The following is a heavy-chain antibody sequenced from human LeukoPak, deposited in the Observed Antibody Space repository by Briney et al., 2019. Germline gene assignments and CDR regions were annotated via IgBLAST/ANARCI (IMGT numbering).Heavy chain of an antibody. CDR3: AKMGRGYSGYDRWVYFDY. CDR1: GFTFSSYA. J-gene: IGHJ4*02. CDR2: ISGSGGST. D-gene: IGHD5-12*01. V-gene: IGHV3-23*01. Sequence: QPGGSLRLSCAASGFTFSSYAMSWVRQAPGKGLEWVSAISGSGGSTYYADSVKGRFTISRDNSKNTLYLQMNSLRAEDTAVYYCAKMGRGYSGYDRWVYFDYWGQGTLVTVSS.